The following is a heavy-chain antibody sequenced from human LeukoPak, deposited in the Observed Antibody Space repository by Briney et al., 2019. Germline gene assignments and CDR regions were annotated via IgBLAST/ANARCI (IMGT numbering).Heavy chain of an antibody. J-gene: IGHJ4*02. D-gene: IGHD3-3*01. CDR2: TYYSGST. CDR3: ARQGYYDFWSGQHDY. V-gene: IGHV4-39*01. Sequence: SETLSLTCTVSGGSISSSSYYWGWIRQPPGKGLEWIGSTYYSGSTYYNPSLKSRVTISVDTSKNQFSLKLSSVTAADTAVYYCARQGYYDFWSGQHDYWGQGTLVTVSS. CDR1: GGSISSSSYY.